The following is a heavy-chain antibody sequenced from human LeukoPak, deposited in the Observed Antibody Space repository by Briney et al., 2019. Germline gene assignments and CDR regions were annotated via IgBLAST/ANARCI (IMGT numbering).Heavy chain of an antibody. V-gene: IGHV3-23*01. D-gene: IGHD3-22*01. Sequence: GGSLRLSCAASGFTFSSYAMSWVRQAPGKGLEWVSAISGSGGSTYYADSVKGRFTIPRDNSKNTLYLQMNSLRAEDTAVYYCAKDAFSLHYDSSGYWDYWGQGTLVTVSS. J-gene: IGHJ4*02. CDR3: AKDAFSLHYDSSGYWDY. CDR1: GFTFSSYA. CDR2: ISGSGGST.